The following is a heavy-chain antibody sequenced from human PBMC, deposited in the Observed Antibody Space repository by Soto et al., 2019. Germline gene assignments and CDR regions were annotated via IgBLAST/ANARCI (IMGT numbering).Heavy chain of an antibody. V-gene: IGHV4-31*03. Sequence: QVQLQESGPGLVKPSQTLSLTCTVSGGSISTGGYYWSWIRQHPGRGLEWIGYIYHSGMTFSNPSLQSRVTISIDTSKNKCSLKLSSVTAADTAVYDCATVRWELHDAFDIWCQGTMVSVSS. D-gene: IGHD1-26*01. J-gene: IGHJ3*02. CDR3: ATVRWELHDAFDI. CDR1: GGSISTGGYY. CDR2: IYHSGMT.